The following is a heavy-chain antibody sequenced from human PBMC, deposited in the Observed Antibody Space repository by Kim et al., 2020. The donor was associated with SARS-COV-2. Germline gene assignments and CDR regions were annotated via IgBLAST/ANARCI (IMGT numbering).Heavy chain of an antibody. J-gene: IGHJ3*02. V-gene: IGHV3-21*01. D-gene: IGHD5-12*01. CDR3: ARDINGGYDPNHDAFDI. Sequence: VKGRLPISRDNAKNSLYLQMNSLGAEDTAVYYCARDINGGYDPNHDAFDIWGQGTMVTVSS.